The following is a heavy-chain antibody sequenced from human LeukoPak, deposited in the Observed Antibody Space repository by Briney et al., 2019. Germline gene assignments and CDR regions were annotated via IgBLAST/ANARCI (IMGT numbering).Heavy chain of an antibody. Sequence: SETLSLTCTVSGDSISSGDYYWSWIRQPAGKGLEWIGRISSSGSTNYNPSLKSRVTISVDTSKNQFSLKLSSVTAADTAVYYCARRFAVPAAMHRYWFDPWGQGTLVTVSS. V-gene: IGHV4-61*02. D-gene: IGHD2-2*01. CDR2: ISSSGST. CDR3: ARRFAVPAAMHRYWFDP. CDR1: GDSISSGDYY. J-gene: IGHJ5*02.